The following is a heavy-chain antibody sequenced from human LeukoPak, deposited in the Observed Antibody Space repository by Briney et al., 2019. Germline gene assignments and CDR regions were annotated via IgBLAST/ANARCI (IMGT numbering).Heavy chain of an antibody. CDR3: AKDSGQMIVVVINAFDI. Sequence: PGGSLRLSCAASGFTFSSYAMSWVRQAPGKGLEWVSLISGSGGSTYYADSVKGRFTISRDNSKNTLYLQMNSLRAEDTAVYYCAKDSGQMIVVVINAFDIWGQGTMVTVSS. CDR1: GFTFSSYA. CDR2: ISGSGGST. V-gene: IGHV3-23*01. D-gene: IGHD3-22*01. J-gene: IGHJ3*02.